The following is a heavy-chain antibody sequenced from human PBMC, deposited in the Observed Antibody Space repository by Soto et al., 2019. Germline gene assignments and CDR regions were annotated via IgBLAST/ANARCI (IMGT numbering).Heavy chain of an antibody. CDR2: FIPIFRTL. D-gene: IGHD3-22*01. J-gene: IGHJ3*01. CDR1: GGIFGSHG. V-gene: IGHV1-69*01. CDR3: VRDRRIYYADPHDEFVASDYEV. Sequence: QVQLIQSEAAVMKPGSSVRVSCTASGGIFGSHGFSWVRQAPGQRLEWVGGFIPIFRTLTYTEKFQGRVRIAADELVNTVYLNLNGLTSDDTAVYYCVRDRRIYYADPHDEFVASDYEVWGQGTMVTVSS.